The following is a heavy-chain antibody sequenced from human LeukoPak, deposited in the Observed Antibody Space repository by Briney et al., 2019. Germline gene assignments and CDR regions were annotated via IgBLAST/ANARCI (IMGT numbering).Heavy chain of an antibody. Sequence: PSETLSLTCTVSGGSISGSSYYWGWIRQPPGKGLEWIGSIYYSGSTYYNPSLKSRVTISVDTSKNQFSLKLNSVTATDTAVYYCARDFVDYWGQGTLVTVSS. V-gene: IGHV4-39*02. CDR2: IYYSGST. CDR1: GGSISGSSYY. CDR3: ARDFVDY. J-gene: IGHJ4*02.